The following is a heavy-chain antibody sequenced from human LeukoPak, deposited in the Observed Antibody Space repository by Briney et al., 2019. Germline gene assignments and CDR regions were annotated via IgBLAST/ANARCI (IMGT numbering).Heavy chain of an antibody. D-gene: IGHD3-22*01. CDR2: ISSSGSTI. CDR3: ARADSSGYYEYFQH. CDR1: GFTFSDYY. Sequence: GGSLRLSCAASGFTFSDYYMSWIRQAPGKGLEWVSYISSSGSTIYYADSVKGRFTISRDNAKNSLYLQMNSLRAEDTAVYYCARADSSGYYEYFQHWGQGTLVTVSS. J-gene: IGHJ1*01. V-gene: IGHV3-11*04.